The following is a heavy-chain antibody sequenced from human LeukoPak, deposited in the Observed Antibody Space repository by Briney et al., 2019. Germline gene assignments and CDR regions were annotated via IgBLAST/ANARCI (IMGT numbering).Heavy chain of an antibody. CDR3: AKELRYSGSSDY. J-gene: IGHJ4*02. D-gene: IGHD6-6*01. CDR1: EFTFSSYA. Sequence: GGSLRLSCTASEFTFSSYAMNWVRQAQGKGRGWVSAISGSGGSTYYADSVKGRFTVSRDNSRNTLYLQMNSLRVEDTAVYYCAKELRYSGSSDYWGQGTLVTVSS. CDR2: ISGSGGST. V-gene: IGHV3-23*01.